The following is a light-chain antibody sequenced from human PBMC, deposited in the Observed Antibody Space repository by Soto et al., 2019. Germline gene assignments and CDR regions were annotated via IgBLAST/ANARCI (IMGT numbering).Light chain of an antibody. V-gene: IGKV1-39*01. J-gene: IGKJ1*01. CDR2: GAS. CDR1: QNIRTY. Sequence: QMTQSPSSLSASVGARVTITCRASQNIRTYLNWYQQKPGKAPSLLIYGASTLQSGVPSRLSGSGSAKDFTLTITSLQPEDFATYYCQQSYTTPRTFGQGTKVEIK. CDR3: QQSYTTPRT.